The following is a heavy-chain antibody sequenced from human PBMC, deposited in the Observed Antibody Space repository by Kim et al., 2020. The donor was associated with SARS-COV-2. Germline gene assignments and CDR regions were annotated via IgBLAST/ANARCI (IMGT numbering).Heavy chain of an antibody. CDR1: GGSFSCYY. CDR2: INHSGST. J-gene: IGHJ4*02. Sequence: SETLSLTCAVYGGSFSCYYWSWIRQPPGKGLEWIGEINHSGSTNYNPSLKSRVTISVDTSKNQFSLKLSSVTAADTAVYYCARGGVVVVVAAPGGHYFDFWGQGTLVTVSS. V-gene: IGHV4-34*01. CDR3: ARGGVVVVVAAPGGHYFDF. D-gene: IGHD2-15*01.